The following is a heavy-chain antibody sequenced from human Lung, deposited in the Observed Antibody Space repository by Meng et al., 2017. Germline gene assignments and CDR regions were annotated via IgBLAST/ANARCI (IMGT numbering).Heavy chain of an antibody. D-gene: IGHD4-11*01. CDR2: INHSGST. J-gene: IGHJ4*02. V-gene: IGHV4-34*01. CDR3: ARGPTTMAHDFDY. Sequence: GLVQPGAAGLLTPPETLSPTCVVSGWSCSDYYWSWIRQPPGKGLEWIGEINHSGSTNYNPSLESRATISVDTSQNNLSLKLSSVTAADSAVYYCARGPTTMAHDFDYWGQGTLVTVSS. CDR1: GWSCSDYY.